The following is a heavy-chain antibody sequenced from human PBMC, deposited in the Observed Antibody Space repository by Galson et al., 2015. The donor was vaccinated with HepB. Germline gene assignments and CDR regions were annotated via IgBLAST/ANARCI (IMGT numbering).Heavy chain of an antibody. D-gene: IGHD3-22*01. CDR3: AADASYYYDSSGYAVGDAFDI. CDR1: GFTFTSSA. V-gene: IGHV1-58*01. Sequence: SVKVSCKASGFTFTSSAVQWVRQARGQRLEWIGWIVVGSGNTNYAQKFQERVTITGDMSTSTAYMELSSLRSEDTAVYYCAADASYYYDSSGYAVGDAFDIWGQGTMVTVSS. J-gene: IGHJ3*02. CDR2: IVVGSGNT.